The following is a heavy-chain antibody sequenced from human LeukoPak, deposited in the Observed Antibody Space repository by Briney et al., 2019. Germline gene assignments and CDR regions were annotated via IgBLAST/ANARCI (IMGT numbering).Heavy chain of an antibody. V-gene: IGHV3-53*01. CDR2: IYSDGST. D-gene: IGHD2-21*01. CDR1: GFTVSANY. CDR3: AREFRAAGAFGN. J-gene: IGHJ3*02. Sequence: PGGSLRLSCAASGFTVSANYMNWVRQAPGKGLEWVSVIYSDGSTYYADSVQGRFTISRDNSKNTIFLQMNSLRAEDTAVYYCAREFRAAGAFGNWGQGTMVTVSS.